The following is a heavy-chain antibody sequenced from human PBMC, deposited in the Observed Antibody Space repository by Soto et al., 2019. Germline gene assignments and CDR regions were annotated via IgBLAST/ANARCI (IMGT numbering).Heavy chain of an antibody. CDR2: ISGSGGST. CDR3: AKLSLGYYDFWSGYRFGY. CDR1: GFTFSSYA. V-gene: IGHV3-23*01. Sequence: GGSLRLSCAASGFTFSSYAMSWVRQAPGKGLEWVSAISGSGGSTYYADSVKGRFTISRDNSKNTLYLQMNSLRAEDTAVYYCAKLSLGYYDFWSGYRFGYWGQGTLVTVSS. J-gene: IGHJ4*02. D-gene: IGHD3-3*01.